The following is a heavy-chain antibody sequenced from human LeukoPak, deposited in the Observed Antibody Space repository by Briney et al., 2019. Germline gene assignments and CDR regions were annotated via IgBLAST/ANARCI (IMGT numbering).Heavy chain of an antibody. CDR1: GGSISSSSYY. CDR3: ARHFVPVREARPNWFDP. J-gene: IGHJ5*02. Sequence: PSETLSLTCTVSGGSISSSSYYWGWIRQPPGKGREWIGSIYYSGSTYYNPSLKSRVTISVDTSKNQFSLKLSSVTAADTAVYYCARHFVPVREARPNWFDPWGQGTLVTVSS. V-gene: IGHV4-39*01. CDR2: IYYSGST. D-gene: IGHD6-6*01.